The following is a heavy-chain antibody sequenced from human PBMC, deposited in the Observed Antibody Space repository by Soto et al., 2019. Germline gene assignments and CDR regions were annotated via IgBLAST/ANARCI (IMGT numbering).Heavy chain of an antibody. J-gene: IGHJ4*02. V-gene: IGHV3-48*02. CDR1: GFTFSSYS. Sequence: GGSLRLSCAASGFTFSSYSMNWVRQAPGKGLEWVSYISSSSSTIYYADSVKGRFTISRDNAKNSLYLQMNSLRDEDTAVYFWARDGSFGQYGEMSIYDLDYGGQGTLVTVSS. CDR3: ARDGSFGQYGEMSIYDLDY. CDR2: ISSSSSTI. D-gene: IGHD2-15*01.